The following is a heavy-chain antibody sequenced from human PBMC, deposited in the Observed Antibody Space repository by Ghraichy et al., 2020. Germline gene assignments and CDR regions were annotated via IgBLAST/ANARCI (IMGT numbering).Heavy chain of an antibody. Sequence: GESMNISCAASGFTFSSYAMSWVRQAPGKGLEWVSRISDNGDSTYYADPVKGRFTISRDKSKNTLYLQMNSLRAEDTAVYYCAKGRDTIVRGVRALDVWGKGTTVTVSS. CDR1: GFTFSSYA. V-gene: IGHV3-23*01. J-gene: IGHJ6*03. CDR2: ISDNGDST. CDR3: AKGRDTIVRGVRALDV. D-gene: IGHD3-10*01.